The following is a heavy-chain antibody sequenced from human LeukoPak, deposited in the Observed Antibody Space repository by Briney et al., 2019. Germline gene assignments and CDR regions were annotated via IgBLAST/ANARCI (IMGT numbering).Heavy chain of an antibody. CDR2: ISGSGGST. J-gene: IGHJ4*02. CDR1: GFTFSSYG. V-gene: IGHV3-23*01. CDR3: AKRLIYYYDSSGYDY. Sequence: QSGGSLRLSCAAPGFTFSSYGMSWVRQAPGKGLEWVSAISGSGGSTYYADSVKGRFTISRDNSKNTLYLQMDSLRAEDTAVYYCAKRLIYYYDSSGYDYWGQGTLVTVSS. D-gene: IGHD3-22*01.